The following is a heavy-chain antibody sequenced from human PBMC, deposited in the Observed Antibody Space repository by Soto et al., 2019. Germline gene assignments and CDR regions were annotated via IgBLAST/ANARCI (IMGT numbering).Heavy chain of an antibody. CDR1: GYTITRHW. CDR3: ARDNSYDSGGAKGWYFDL. D-gene: IGHD3-22*01. J-gene: IGHJ2*01. V-gene: IGHV1-46*01. CDR2: INPTGDIT. Sequence: QVQLVQSGAEVKKPGASVKVSCKASGYTITRHWMHWVRQAPGQGLEWMGVINPTGDITSYAQKFQGRVTMTRDTSTSSVYMELSSLRSEDTAVYYCARDNSYDSGGAKGWYFDLWGRGTLVTVSS.